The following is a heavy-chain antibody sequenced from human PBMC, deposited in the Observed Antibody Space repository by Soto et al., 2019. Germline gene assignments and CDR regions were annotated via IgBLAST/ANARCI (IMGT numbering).Heavy chain of an antibody. CDR3: ARGYCSGGSCYTGWFDP. CDR1: GYTFTSYG. J-gene: IGHJ5*02. V-gene: IGHV1-18*01. D-gene: IGHD2-15*01. Sequence: QVQLVQSGAEVKKPGASVRVSCKASGYTFTSYGISWVRQAPGQGLEWMGWISGYNGNTNYAQKLQGRVTMTKDTSTSTANMELRSLRSDDTAVSYCARGYCSGGSCYTGWFDPWGKGPLVTVSS. CDR2: ISGYNGNT.